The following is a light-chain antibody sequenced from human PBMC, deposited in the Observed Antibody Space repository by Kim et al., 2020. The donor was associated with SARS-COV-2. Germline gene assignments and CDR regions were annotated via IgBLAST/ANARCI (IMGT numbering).Light chain of an antibody. V-gene: IGKV4-1*01. Sequence: ATINCKPSQSVLYSSNNKSYLAWYQQKPGQPPKLLIYWASTRESGVPDRFSGSGSGTDFTLTISSLQAEDVAVYYCQQYYSTPITFGQGTRLEIK. J-gene: IGKJ5*01. CDR3: QQYYSTPIT. CDR1: QSVLYSSNNKSY. CDR2: WAS.